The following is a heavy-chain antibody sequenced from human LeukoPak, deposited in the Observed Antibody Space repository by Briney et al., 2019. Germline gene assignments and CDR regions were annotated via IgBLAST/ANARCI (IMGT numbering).Heavy chain of an antibody. CDR2: FDPEDGET. Sequence: ASVKVSCKVSGYTLTELSMHWVRQAPGKGLEWMGGFDPEDGETIYAQKFQGRVTMTEDTSTDTAYMELSSLRSEDTAVYYCATGRYYYDSSGYWLDYWGQGTLVTVSS. D-gene: IGHD3-22*01. V-gene: IGHV1-24*01. CDR3: ATGRYYYDSSGYWLDY. J-gene: IGHJ4*02. CDR1: GYTLTELS.